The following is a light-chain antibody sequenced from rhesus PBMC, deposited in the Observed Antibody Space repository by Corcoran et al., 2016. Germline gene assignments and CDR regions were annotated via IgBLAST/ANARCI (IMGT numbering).Light chain of an antibody. CDR1: ETVNNY. CDR3: QHGYGTPLT. CDR2: KAS. Sequence: DIQMTQSPSSLSASVGDRVTITCRASETVNNYLNWYQQKPGKAPKLLIYKASTLQSGVPSRFSGSGSGTDYTFTISSLQPEDVATYYCQHGYGTPLTFGGGTKVEIK. V-gene: IGKV1-74*01. J-gene: IGKJ4*01.